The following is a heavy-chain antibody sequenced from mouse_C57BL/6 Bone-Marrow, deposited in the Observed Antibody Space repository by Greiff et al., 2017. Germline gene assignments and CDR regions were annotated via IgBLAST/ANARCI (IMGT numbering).Heavy chain of an antibody. V-gene: IGHV1-64*01. J-gene: IGHJ1*03. CDR2: IHPNSGSN. CDR3: CYYYGSSWYFDV. D-gene: IGHD1-1*01. Sequence: QVQLQQPGAELVKPGASVKLSCKASGYTFTSYWMHWVKQRPGQGLEWIGMIHPNSGSNNYNEKFKGKATLTVDKSSRTAYMQLSSLTSEDAAVYYCCYYYGSSWYFDVWGTGTTVTVSS. CDR1: GYTFTSYW.